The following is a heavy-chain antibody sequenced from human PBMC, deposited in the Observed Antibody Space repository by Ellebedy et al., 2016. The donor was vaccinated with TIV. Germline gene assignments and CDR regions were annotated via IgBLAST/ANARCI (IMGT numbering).Heavy chain of an antibody. J-gene: IGHJ4*02. V-gene: IGHV1-24*01. D-gene: IGHD4-17*01. CDR1: GYTLTELS. CDR3: AKVSDYGDPKDY. CDR2: FDPEDGET. Sequence: AASVKVSCKVSGYTLTELSMHWVRQAPGKGLEWMGGFDPEDGETIYAQKFQGRVTMTEDTSTDTAYMELSSLRAEDTAVYYCAKVSDYGDPKDYWGQGTLVTVSS.